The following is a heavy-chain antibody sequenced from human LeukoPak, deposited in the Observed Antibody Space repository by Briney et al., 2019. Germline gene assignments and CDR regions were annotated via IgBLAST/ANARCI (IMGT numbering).Heavy chain of an antibody. J-gene: IGHJ2*01. D-gene: IGHD2-15*01. CDR1: GGSISSYY. Sequence: SETLSLTCTVSGGSISSYYWSWIRQPAGKGLEWIGRIYTSGSTNYNPSLKSRVTMSVDTSKNQFSLKLSSVTAADTAVYYCARSQYCSGGSCYKVIWYFALWGRGTLVTVSP. V-gene: IGHV4-4*07. CDR3: ARSQYCSGGSCYKVIWYFAL. CDR2: IYTSGST.